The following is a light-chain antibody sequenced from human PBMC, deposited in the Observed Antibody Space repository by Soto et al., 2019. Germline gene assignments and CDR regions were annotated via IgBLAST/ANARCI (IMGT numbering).Light chain of an antibody. V-gene: IGKV3-15*01. Sequence: EIVMTQSPATLSVSPGERATLSCRASQSVRSNLAWYQQKPGQAPRLLIYGASTRATGIPARFSGSGSGTEFTLTISSLQSEDFAVYYCQQYRTFGQGTKVEIK. CDR1: QSVRSN. CDR3: QQYRT. CDR2: GAS. J-gene: IGKJ1*01.